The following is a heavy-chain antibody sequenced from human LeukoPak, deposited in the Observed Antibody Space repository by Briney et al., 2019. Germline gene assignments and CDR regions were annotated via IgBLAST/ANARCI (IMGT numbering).Heavy chain of an antibody. Sequence: SQTLSLTCAISGDSVPSNSGAWSWIRQSPSRGLEWLGRTYYRSKWYSDYAVSVRSRITINPDTSKNQFSLQLNSVTPEDTAVYYCARYTSTWYFEYWGQGTLVTVSS. CDR1: GDSVPSNSGA. CDR2: TYYRSKWYS. D-gene: IGHD6-13*01. J-gene: IGHJ4*02. V-gene: IGHV6-1*01. CDR3: ARYTSTWYFEY.